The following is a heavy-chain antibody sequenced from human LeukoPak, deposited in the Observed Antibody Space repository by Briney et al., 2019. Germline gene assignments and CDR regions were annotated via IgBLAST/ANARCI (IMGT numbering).Heavy chain of an antibody. Sequence: GGSLRLSCAASGFTFTSYSMNWVRQAPGKGLEWVSSISSSSSYIYYADSVKGRFTISRDNAKNSLYLQMNSLRAEDTAVYYCARDPVGATTMFDYWGQGTLVTVSS. J-gene: IGHJ4*02. CDR2: ISSSSSYI. V-gene: IGHV3-21*01. CDR1: GFTFTSYS. CDR3: ARDPVGATTMFDY. D-gene: IGHD1-26*01.